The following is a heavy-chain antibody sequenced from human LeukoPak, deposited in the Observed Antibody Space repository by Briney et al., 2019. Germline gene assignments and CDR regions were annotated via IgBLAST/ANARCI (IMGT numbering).Heavy chain of an antibody. CDR2: IIPILGIA. CDR1: GGTFSSYT. D-gene: IGHD2-2*01. Sequence: SVKVSCKASGGTFSSYTISWVRQAPGQGLEWMGRIIPILGIANYAQKFQGRVTITADKSTSTAYMELSSLRSEDTAVYYCARVGSRHCSSTSCLDYWGQGTLVTVSS. V-gene: IGHV1-69*02. CDR3: ARVGSRHCSSTSCLDY. J-gene: IGHJ4*02.